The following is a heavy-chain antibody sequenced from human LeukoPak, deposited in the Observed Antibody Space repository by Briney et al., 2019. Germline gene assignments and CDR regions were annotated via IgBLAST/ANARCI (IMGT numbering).Heavy chain of an antibody. J-gene: IGHJ4*02. Sequence: PGGSLRLSCAASGFTFSSYAMSWVRQAPGKGLEWVSAISGSGGSTYYADSVKGRFTISRDNSKNTLYLQMNSLRAEDTAVYYCAKDIEDIVVVVAATLDYWDQGTLVTVSS. V-gene: IGHV3-23*01. CDR2: ISGSGGST. CDR1: GFTFSSYA. CDR3: AKDIEDIVVVVAATLDY. D-gene: IGHD2-15*01.